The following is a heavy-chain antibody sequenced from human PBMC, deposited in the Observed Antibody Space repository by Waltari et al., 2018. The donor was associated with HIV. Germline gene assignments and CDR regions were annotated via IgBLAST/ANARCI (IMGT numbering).Heavy chain of an antibody. V-gene: IGHV3-21*01. CDR3: VRGGEGTYGDY. CDR2: ISRDSRYI. CDR1: SYYS. J-gene: IGHJ4*02. D-gene: IGHD3-16*01. Sequence: SYYSMNWVRQAPGKGLEWVSSISRDSRYIYYADSVKGRFTISRDNARNSLFLQMNSLRADDTAVYYCVRGGEGTYGDYWGQGTLVTVSS.